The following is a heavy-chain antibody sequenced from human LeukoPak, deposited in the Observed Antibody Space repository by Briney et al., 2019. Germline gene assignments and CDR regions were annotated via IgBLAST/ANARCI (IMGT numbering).Heavy chain of an antibody. V-gene: IGHV1-46*01. Sequence: ASVKVSCKAPGYTFTSYYMHWVRQAPGQGLEWMGIINPSGGSTSYAQKFQGRVTMTRDTSTSTVYMELSSLRSEDTAVYYCAREYGSGSQTAENWFDPWGQGTLVTVSS. CDR1: GYTFTSYY. CDR3: AREYGSGSQTAENWFDP. J-gene: IGHJ5*02. D-gene: IGHD3-10*01. CDR2: INPSGGST.